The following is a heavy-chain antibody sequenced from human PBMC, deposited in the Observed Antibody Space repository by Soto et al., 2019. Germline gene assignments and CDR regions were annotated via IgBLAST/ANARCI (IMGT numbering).Heavy chain of an antibody. D-gene: IGHD6-19*01. J-gene: IGHJ5*02. CDR3: GYSSGWINWFDP. Sequence: EAQLVESGGGLVQPGGSLRLSCAASGFTFSSYSMNWVRQAPGKGLEWVSYISSSSSTIYYADSVKGRFTISRDNAKNSLYLQMNSLRAEDTAVYYCGYSSGWINWFDPWGQGTLVTVSS. V-gene: IGHV3-48*01. CDR1: GFTFSSYS. CDR2: ISSSSSTI.